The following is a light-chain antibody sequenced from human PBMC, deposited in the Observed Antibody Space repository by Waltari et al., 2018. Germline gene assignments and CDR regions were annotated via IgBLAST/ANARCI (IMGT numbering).Light chain of an antibody. CDR3: CSYAGSYVV. Sequence: SALTQPRSVSGSPGQSVTISCTGTSSDVGGYNYVSWYQQHPGKAPKLMIYDVNKRPSGVPDRFSGSKSGNTASLTISGLQAEDEDDYYCCSYAGSYVVFGGGTKLTVL. CDR1: SSDVGGYNY. V-gene: IGLV2-11*01. CDR2: DVN. J-gene: IGLJ2*01.